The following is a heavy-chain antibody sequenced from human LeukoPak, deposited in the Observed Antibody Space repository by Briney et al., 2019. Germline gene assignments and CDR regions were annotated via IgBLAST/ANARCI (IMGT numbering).Heavy chain of an antibody. CDR2: ISGSGGST. V-gene: IGHV3-23*01. Sequence: GGSLRLSCVASGFTFSSYAMSWVRQAPGKGLEWVSAISGSGGSTYYADSVKGRFTISRDNSKNTLYLQMNIRTAEDTAVYYCAKDYYSSGWYVYDYWGQGTLVTVSS. D-gene: IGHD6-19*01. CDR3: AKDYYSSGWYVYDY. J-gene: IGHJ4*02. CDR1: GFTFSSYA.